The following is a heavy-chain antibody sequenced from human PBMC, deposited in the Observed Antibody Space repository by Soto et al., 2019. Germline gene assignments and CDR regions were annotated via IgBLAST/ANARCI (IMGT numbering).Heavy chain of an antibody. Sequence: SETLSLTCTVSGGSISSYYWSWIRQPPGKGLEWIGYIYYSGSTNYHPSLKSRVTISVDTSKNQFSLKLSSVTAADTAVYYCARVSTIFGVVIHPFEYWGQGTLVTVSS. D-gene: IGHD3-3*01. J-gene: IGHJ4*02. CDR1: GGSISSYY. V-gene: IGHV4-59*01. CDR2: IYYSGST. CDR3: ARVSTIFGVVIHPFEY.